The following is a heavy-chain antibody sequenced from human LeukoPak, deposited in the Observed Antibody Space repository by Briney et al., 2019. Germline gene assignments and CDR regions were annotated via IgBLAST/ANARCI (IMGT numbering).Heavy chain of an antibody. V-gene: IGHV3-30-3*01. Sequence: GGSLRLSCAASGFTVSSNYMSWVRQAPGKGLEWVAVISYDGSNKYYADSVKGRFTISRDNSKNTLYLQMNSLRAEDTAVYYCARWLQPYFDYWGQGTLVTVSS. CDR2: ISYDGSNK. CDR3: ARWLQPYFDY. CDR1: GFTVSSNY. J-gene: IGHJ4*02. D-gene: IGHD5-24*01.